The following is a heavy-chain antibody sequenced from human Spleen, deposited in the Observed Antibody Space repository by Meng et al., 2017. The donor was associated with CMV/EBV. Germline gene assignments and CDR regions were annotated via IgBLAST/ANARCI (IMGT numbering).Heavy chain of an antibody. CDR1: GYTFTGNY. CDR2: INPNSGGT. J-gene: IGHJ5*02. D-gene: IGHD3-22*01. CDR3: ARGGDYDRYWFDP. Sequence: KATGYTFTGNYRHWVRQAPGQGLEWMGWINPNSGGTNYAKKFQGRVTMTRDTSISTAYMELSRRRSDDTAVYYCARGGDYDRYWFDPWGQGTLVTVSS. V-gene: IGHV1-2*02.